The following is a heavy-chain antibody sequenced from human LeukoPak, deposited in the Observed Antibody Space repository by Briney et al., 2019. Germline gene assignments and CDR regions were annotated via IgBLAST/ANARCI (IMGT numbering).Heavy chain of an antibody. D-gene: IGHD1-1*01. CDR3: AKGSLARRYYYYYMDV. J-gene: IGHJ6*03. V-gene: IGHV3-43D*04. CDR2: ISWDGGST. Sequence: GGSLRLSCAASGFTFDDYAMHWVRQAPGKGLEWVSLISWDGGSTYYADSVKGRFTISRDNSKNSLYLKMNSLRAEDTALCYCAKGSLARRYYYYYMDVWGKGTTVTVSS. CDR1: GFTFDDYA.